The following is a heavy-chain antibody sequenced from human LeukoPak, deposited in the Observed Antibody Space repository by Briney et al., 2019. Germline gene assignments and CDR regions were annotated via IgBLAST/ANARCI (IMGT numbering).Heavy chain of an antibody. CDR1: GGSISSGGYY. J-gene: IGHJ3*02. CDR2: IYYSGST. V-gene: IGHV4-31*03. Sequence: SETLSLTCTVSGGSISSGGYYWRWIRQHPGKGLEWIGYIYYSGSTYYNPSLKSRVTISVDTSKNQFSLKLSSVTAADTAVYYCARSMYYYDSSSYYYHPPDAFDIWGQGTMVTVSS. CDR3: ARSMYYYDSSSYYYHPPDAFDI. D-gene: IGHD3-22*01.